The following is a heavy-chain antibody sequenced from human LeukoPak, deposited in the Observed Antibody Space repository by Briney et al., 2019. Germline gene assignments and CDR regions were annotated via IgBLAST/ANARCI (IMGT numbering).Heavy chain of an antibody. CDR1: GGSISSGDYY. CDR2: IYYSGST. D-gene: IGHD6-19*01. CDR3: ASYTGYSSGWYGQD. Sequence: PSETLSLTCTVSGGSISSGDYYWSWIRQPPGKGLEWIGYIYYSGSTYYNPSLKSRVTISVDTSKNQCSLKLSSVTAADTAVYYCASYTGYSSGWYGQDWGQGTLVTVSS. V-gene: IGHV4-30-4*08. J-gene: IGHJ4*02.